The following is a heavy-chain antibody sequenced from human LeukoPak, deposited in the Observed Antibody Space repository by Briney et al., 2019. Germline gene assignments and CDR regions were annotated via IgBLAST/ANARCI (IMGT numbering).Heavy chain of an antibody. D-gene: IGHD2-21*01. CDR2: INQDGSEK. V-gene: IGHV3-7*01. CDR3: AKNELLYEDYYYYYYMDV. J-gene: IGHJ6*03. CDR1: GFTFSRYW. Sequence: GGSLRLSCAASGFTFSRYWMSWVRQAPGKGLEWVANINQDGSEKYYVDSVKGRFTISRDNSKNTLYLQMNSLRAEDTAVYYCAKNELLYEDYYYYYYMDVWGKGTTVTVSS.